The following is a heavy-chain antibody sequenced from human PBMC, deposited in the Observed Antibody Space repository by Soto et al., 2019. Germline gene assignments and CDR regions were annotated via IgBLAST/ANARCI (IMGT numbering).Heavy chain of an antibody. CDR1: GFTFSSYA. J-gene: IGHJ5*02. CDR3: AKEGRRIFGVVLNNWLDP. D-gene: IGHD3-3*01. Sequence: QVQLVESGGGVVQPGRSLRLSCAASGFTFSSYAMHWVRQAPGKGLEWVAIISYDGSNKYYADSVKGRFTISRDDSKNTLYLQMNSLRAEDTAIYYCAKEGRRIFGVVLNNWLDPWGQGTLVTVSS. V-gene: IGHV3-30-3*01. CDR2: ISYDGSNK.